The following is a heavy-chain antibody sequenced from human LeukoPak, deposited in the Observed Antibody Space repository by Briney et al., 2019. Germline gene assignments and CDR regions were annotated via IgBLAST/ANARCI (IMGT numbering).Heavy chain of an antibody. V-gene: IGHV3-23*01. D-gene: IGHD2-2*03. J-gene: IGHJ4*02. CDR2: ISGSGDT. CDR1: GFSFSSSS. CDR3: AKDGYCDSSSCQFDY. Sequence: GSLRLSCAASGFSFSSSSMSWVRQAPGKGLEWVSAISGSGDTYYADSVKGRFTISRDNSKNTQYLQMNSLRAEDTAVYYCAKDGYCDSSSCQFDYWGQGTVVTVSS.